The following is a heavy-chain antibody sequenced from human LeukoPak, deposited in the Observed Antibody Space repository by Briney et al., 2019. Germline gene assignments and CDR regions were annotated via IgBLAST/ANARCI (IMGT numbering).Heavy chain of an antibody. V-gene: IGHV3-30*04. D-gene: IGHD3-22*01. CDR3: ARDPKYYYDSSAYYSYLDY. CDR2: ISYHGSNK. Sequence: GGSLRLSCAASGFTFSSYSMHWVRQAPGKGLEWVAVISYHGSNKYNADSVKGRFTISRDNSKNTLYLQMNSLRAEDTAVYYCARDPKYYYDSSAYYSYLDYWGQGTLVTVSS. CDR1: GFTFSSYS. J-gene: IGHJ4*02.